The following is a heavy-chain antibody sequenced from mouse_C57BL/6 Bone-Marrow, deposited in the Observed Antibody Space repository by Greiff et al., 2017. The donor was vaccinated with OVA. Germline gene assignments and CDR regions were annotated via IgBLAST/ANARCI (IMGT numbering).Heavy chain of an antibody. J-gene: IGHJ3*01. D-gene: IGHD1-1*01. V-gene: IGHV1-85*01. CDR2: IDTRDGST. CDR1: GYTFTSYD. CDR3: ACTTVVANDFAY. Sequence: QVQLQQSGPELVKPGASVKLSCKASGYTFTSYDINWVKQRPGQGLEWIRRIDTRDGSTKYNAKVKGKATLTVDTSSSTAYMELHSLTSKDSAVYFCACTTVVANDFAYWGQGTLVTVSA.